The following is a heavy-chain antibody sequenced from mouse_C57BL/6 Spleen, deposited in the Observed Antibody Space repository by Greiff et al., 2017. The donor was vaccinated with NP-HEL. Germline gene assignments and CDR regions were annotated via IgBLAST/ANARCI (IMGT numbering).Heavy chain of an antibody. CDR2: ISSGGSYT. J-gene: IGHJ2*01. CDR1: GFTFSSYG. D-gene: IGHD2-4*01. CDR3: ARRYYDYDDGYYFDY. V-gene: IGHV5-6*02. Sequence: DVMLVESGGDLVKPGGSLKLSCAASGFTFSSYGMSWVRQTPDKRLEWVATISSGGSYTYYPDSVKGRFTISRDNAKNTLYLQMSSLKSEDTAMYYCARRYYDYDDGYYFDYWGQGTTLTVSS.